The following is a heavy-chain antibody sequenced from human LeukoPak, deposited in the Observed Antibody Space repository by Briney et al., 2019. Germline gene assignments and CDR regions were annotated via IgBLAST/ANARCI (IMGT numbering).Heavy chain of an antibody. D-gene: IGHD3-22*01. J-gene: IGHJ4*02. CDR3: AGLVGRYSSGLYYYYFDY. CDR1: GDSINSLDL. V-gene: IGHV4-4*02. CDR2: MYLSGTT. Sequence: SETLSLTCTVSGDSINSLDLWSWVRQPPGKGLEWIGEMYLSGTTHSNPSVKSRVTISIDKSKNQFFLNWSSVTAADTAVYYCAGLVGRYSSGLYYYYFDYWGQGTLVTVSS.